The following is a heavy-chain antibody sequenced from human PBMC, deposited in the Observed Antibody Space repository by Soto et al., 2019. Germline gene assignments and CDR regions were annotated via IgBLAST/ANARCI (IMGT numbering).Heavy chain of an antibody. Sequence: YGVLWIRRNTGTGLEWVSSVTDRIGTCYADSVKGRFTISRDNSKNTLYLQMNSLRAEDTAVYYCAKRVAYSSSSAYCDYWGQGTLVTVSS. V-gene: IGHV3-23*01. CDR2: VTDRIGT. CDR1: YG. J-gene: IGHJ4*02. D-gene: IGHD6-6*01. CDR3: AKRVAYSSSSAYCDY.